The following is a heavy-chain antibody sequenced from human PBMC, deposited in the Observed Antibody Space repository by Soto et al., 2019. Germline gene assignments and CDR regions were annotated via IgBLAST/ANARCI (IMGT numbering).Heavy chain of an antibody. CDR3: AKDHLTTTVTTVGY. J-gene: IGHJ4*02. CDR2: ISYHGIDK. Sequence: QVQLVESGGGVVQPGRSLRLSCAASGFTFSNYGMHWVRQSPGKGLEWVAVISYHGIDKYYADSVKGRFTISTDNSKNTLYLQMDSLRAEDTAVYYCAKDHLTTTVTTVGYWGQGTLVTVSS. CDR1: GFTFSNYG. D-gene: IGHD4-17*01. V-gene: IGHV3-30*18.